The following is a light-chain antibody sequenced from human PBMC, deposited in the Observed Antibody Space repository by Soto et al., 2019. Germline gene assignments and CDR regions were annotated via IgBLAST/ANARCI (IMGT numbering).Light chain of an antibody. CDR1: SSNIGSNT. J-gene: IGLJ3*02. CDR2: SNN. V-gene: IGLV1-44*01. Sequence: QPVLTQPPSASGTPGQRVTISCSGSSSNIGSNTVHWYQQLPGTAPKFLIYSNNERPSGIPDRFSASKSGSSASLAISGLQSEDDGDYYCATWDDRLNGWVFGEGTKLTVL. CDR3: ATWDDRLNGWV.